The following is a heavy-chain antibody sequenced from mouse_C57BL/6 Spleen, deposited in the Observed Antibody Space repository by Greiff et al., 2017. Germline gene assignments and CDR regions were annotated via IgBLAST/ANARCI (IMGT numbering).Heavy chain of an antibody. Sequence: DVMLVESGGDLVKPGGSLKLSCAASGFTFSSYGMSWVRQTPDKRLEWVATISSGGSYTYYPDSVKGRFTISRDNAKNTLCLQMSSLKSEDTAMYFCFSSRFAYWGQGTLVTVSA. D-gene: IGHD1-1*01. CDR2: ISSGGSYT. CDR1: GFTFSSYG. J-gene: IGHJ3*01. CDR3: FSSRFAY. V-gene: IGHV5-6*02.